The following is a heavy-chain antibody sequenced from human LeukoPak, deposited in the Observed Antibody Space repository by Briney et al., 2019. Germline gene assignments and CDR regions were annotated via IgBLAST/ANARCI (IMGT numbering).Heavy chain of an antibody. Sequence: PGGSLRLSCAASGFTFSSYAMSWVHQAPGKGLEWVSSITGGGYSTYYADSVKGRFTISRDNSGNTLFLHMDSLRAEDTAVYYCAKDASYSGTYIANFDYWGQGNLVTVSS. CDR1: GFTFSSYA. CDR3: AKDASYSGTYIANFDY. CDR2: ITGGGYST. D-gene: IGHD1-26*01. V-gene: IGHV3-23*01. J-gene: IGHJ4*02.